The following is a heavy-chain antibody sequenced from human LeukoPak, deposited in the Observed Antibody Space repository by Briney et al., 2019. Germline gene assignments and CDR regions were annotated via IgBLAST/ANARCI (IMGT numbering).Heavy chain of an antibody. Sequence: ASVKVSCKASGGTFSSYAISWVRQAPGQGLEWMGRIIPILGMANYAQKFQGRVTITADKSTSTAYMELSSLRSEDTAVYYCASGAGIVLMVYPGPPPLYGMDVWGQGTTVTDSS. CDR1: GGTFSSYA. J-gene: IGHJ6*02. CDR3: ASGAGIVLMVYPGPPPLYGMDV. CDR2: IIPILGMA. D-gene: IGHD2-8*01. V-gene: IGHV1-69*04.